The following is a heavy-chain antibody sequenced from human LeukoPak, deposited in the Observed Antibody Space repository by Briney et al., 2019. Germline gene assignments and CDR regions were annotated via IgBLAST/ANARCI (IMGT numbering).Heavy chain of an antibody. D-gene: IGHD2-2*02. CDR2: ISFSGGST. J-gene: IGHJ5*02. Sequence: GGSLRLSCAASGFTFSIYAMNWVRQAPGKGLEWVSAISFSGGSTYYADSVKGRFTISRDNSKNTLYLQMNSPRVEDTAVYYCAKSQPAAISWFDPWGQGTLVTVSS. CDR1: GFTFSIYA. CDR3: AKSQPAAISWFDP. V-gene: IGHV3-23*01.